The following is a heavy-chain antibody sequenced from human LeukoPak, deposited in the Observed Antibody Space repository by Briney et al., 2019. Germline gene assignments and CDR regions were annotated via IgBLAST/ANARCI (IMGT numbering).Heavy chain of an antibody. D-gene: IGHD3-3*01. CDR1: GGSISSYY. CDR2: MYTSGST. V-gene: IGHV4-4*09. CDR3: ARRLTATDPYYDFWSGYSCWFDP. Sequence: SETLSLTCTVSGGSISSYYWSWIRQPPGKGLEWIGYMYTSGSTNYNPSLKSRVTISVDTSKNQFSLKLSSVTAADTAVYYCARRLTATDPYYDFWSGYSCWFDPWDQGTLVTVSS. J-gene: IGHJ5*02.